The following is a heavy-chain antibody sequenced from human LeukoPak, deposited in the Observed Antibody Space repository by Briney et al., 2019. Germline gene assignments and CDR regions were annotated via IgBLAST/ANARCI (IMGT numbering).Heavy chain of an antibody. D-gene: IGHD1-26*01. CDR3: AKDVGGTYPYYFNY. CDR1: GFTFSDYY. J-gene: IGHJ4*02. Sequence: GGSLRLSCAASGFTFSDYYMSWVRQAPGKGLEWVSAIRGSGDNTYYADSVKGRFTISRDNSKNTLFLQMNSLTAEDTAVYYCAKDVGGTYPYYFNYWGQGILVTVSS. CDR2: IRGSGDNT. V-gene: IGHV3-23*01.